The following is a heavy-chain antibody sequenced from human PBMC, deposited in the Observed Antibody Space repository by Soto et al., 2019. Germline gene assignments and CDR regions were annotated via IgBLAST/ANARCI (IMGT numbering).Heavy chain of an antibody. CDR2: SYFDGTT. Sequence: QVQLQESGPGLVKPSQTLSLTCDVSGASVTRAGSYWGWIRQRPGQGLEWIGYSYFDGTTYYNPSLKSRVIISADTSRNQFSLSLSFLTAADTAVYYCATRNTVTTFDYWGQGTLVTVSS. CDR1: GASVTRAGSY. V-gene: IGHV4-31*11. CDR3: ATRNTVTTFDY. J-gene: IGHJ4*02. D-gene: IGHD4-17*01.